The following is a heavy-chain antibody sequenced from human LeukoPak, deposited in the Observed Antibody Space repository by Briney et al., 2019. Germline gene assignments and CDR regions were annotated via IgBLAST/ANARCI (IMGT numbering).Heavy chain of an antibody. CDR3: ASGYSRAVASSRY. V-gene: IGHV4-39*01. CDR1: GGSISSSSYY. J-gene: IGHJ4*02. D-gene: IGHD6-19*01. CDR2: IYYSGST. Sequence: MASETLSLTCTVSGGSISSSSYYWGWIRQPPGKGLEWIGSIYYSGSTYYNPSLKSRVTISVDMSKNQFSLKLSSVTAADTAVYYCASGYSRAVASSRYWGQGTLVTVSS.